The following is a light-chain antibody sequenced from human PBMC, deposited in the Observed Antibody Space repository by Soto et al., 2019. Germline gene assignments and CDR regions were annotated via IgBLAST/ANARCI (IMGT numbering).Light chain of an antibody. Sequence: QSALTQPASVSASPGLSITISCTGTSSDVGGYNYVSWYQQHPGKAPKLMIYDVNNRPSGVSHRFSGSKSGNTASLTISGLQAEDEADYYCSSYTSSSTLVVFGGGTKLTVL. CDR2: DVN. CDR3: SSYTSSSTLVV. J-gene: IGLJ2*01. CDR1: SSDVGGYNY. V-gene: IGLV2-14*01.